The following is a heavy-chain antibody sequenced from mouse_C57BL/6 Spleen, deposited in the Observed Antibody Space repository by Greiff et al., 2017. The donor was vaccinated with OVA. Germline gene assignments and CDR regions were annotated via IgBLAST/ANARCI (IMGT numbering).Heavy chain of an antibody. J-gene: IGHJ4*01. V-gene: IGHV8-12*01. Sequence: QVQLKESGPGILQSSQTLSLTCSFSGFSLSTSGMGVSWIRQPSGKGLEWLAHIYWDDDKRYNPSLKSRLTISKDTSRNQVFLKITSVDTADTATYYCARSSIYDGYYRAMDYWGQGTSVTVSS. CDR1: GFSLSTSGMG. D-gene: IGHD2-3*01. CDR3: ARSSIYDGYYRAMDY. CDR2: IYWDDDK.